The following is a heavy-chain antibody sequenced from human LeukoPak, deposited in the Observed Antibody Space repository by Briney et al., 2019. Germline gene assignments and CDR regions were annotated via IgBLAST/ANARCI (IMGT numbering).Heavy chain of an antibody. Sequence: ASVKVSCKPYGYTFNDFNINWLRQAPGQGFEWMGRISPYNGNTDFAQKFQGRVTMTTDPSTGTAYMELNSLTSADTAVYYCARDRGWGYFDYWGQGTLVTVSS. CDR3: ARDRGWGYFDY. V-gene: IGHV1-18*04. D-gene: IGHD1-26*01. J-gene: IGHJ4*02. CDR1: GYTFNDFN. CDR2: ISPYNGNT.